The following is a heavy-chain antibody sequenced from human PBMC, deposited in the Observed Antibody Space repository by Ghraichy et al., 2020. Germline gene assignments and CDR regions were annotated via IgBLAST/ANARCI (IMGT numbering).Heavy chain of an antibody. CDR1: GGSIGSYY. CDR3: ARGCFSSIAVPGTLNWFDP. V-gene: IGHV4-59*01. D-gene: IGHD6-13*01. J-gene: IGHJ5*02. CDR2: AYYRGNT. Sequence: SETLSLTCIVSGGSIGSYYWSWIRQPPGKGLEWVGYAYYRGNTNYNPSLKSRVTMSLDTSKNHFSLRLRSVTAADTAAYYCARGCFSSIAVPGTLNWFDPWGQGTLVSVSS.